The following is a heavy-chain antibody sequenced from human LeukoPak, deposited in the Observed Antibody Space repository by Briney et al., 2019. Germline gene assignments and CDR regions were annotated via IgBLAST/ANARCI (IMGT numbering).Heavy chain of an antibody. CDR2: INPSGGST. Sequence: ASVKVSCKASGYTFTSYYMHWVRQPPGQGLEWMGIINPSGGSTSYAQKFQGRVTMTRETSTSTVYMELSSLRTEDTAVYYCARDRAIIVVLFYFGMDVWGQGTTVTVSS. D-gene: IGHD3-22*01. CDR1: GYTFTSYY. J-gene: IGHJ6*02. V-gene: IGHV1-46*01. CDR3: ARDRAIIVVLFYFGMDV.